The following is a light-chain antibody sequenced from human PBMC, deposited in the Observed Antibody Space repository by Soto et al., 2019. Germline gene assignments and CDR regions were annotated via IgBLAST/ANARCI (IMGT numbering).Light chain of an antibody. V-gene: IGKV1-5*03. J-gene: IGKJ1*01. CDR2: KAS. CDR1: QSISSW. CDR3: QQYNTMAT. Sequence: DIQMTQSPSTLSASVGDRVSITCRASQSISSWVAWYQQKPGKAPQLLISKASSLESGVPSRFSGSGSGTEFTLTITSLQPDDFATYYCQQYNTMATFGQGTKVEIK.